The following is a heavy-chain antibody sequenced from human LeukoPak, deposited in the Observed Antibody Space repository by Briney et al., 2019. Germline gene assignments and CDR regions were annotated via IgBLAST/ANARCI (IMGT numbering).Heavy chain of an antibody. CDR2: ISGSGDGT. Sequence: GGSLRLSCAASGFTFSSYAMNWVRQAPGKGLEWVSGISGSGDGTYYADSVKGRFTISRDNSKNTLYLQMNSLRAEDTAVYYCAKDSPVGDTTFVAFDIWGQGTMVTVSS. CDR3: AKDSPVGDTTFVAFDI. V-gene: IGHV3-23*01. J-gene: IGHJ3*02. D-gene: IGHD1-26*01. CDR1: GFTFSSYA.